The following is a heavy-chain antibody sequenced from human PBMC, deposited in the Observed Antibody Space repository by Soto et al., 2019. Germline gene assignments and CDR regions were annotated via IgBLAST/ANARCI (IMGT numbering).Heavy chain of an antibody. V-gene: IGHV3-33*01. Sequence: PGESLKISCAASGFTFSIYGMHWVRQAPGKGLEWVAVIWYDGSNKYYADSVKGRFTISRDNSKNTLYLQMNSLRAEDTAVYYCARASKWLLLLLDYWGQGTLVTVSS. D-gene: IGHD3-22*01. CDR2: IWYDGSNK. CDR1: GFTFSIYG. CDR3: ARASKWLLLLLDY. J-gene: IGHJ4*02.